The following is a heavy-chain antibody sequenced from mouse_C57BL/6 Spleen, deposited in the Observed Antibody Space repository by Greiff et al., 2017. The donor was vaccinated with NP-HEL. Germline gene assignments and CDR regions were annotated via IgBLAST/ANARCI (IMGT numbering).Heavy chain of an antibody. CDR3: ARGNYDYDGPYWYFDV. Sequence: QLKQSGPGLAKPSQTLSLTCSVTGYSITSDYWNWIRKFPGNKLEYMGYISYSGSTYYNPSLKSRISITRDTSKNQYYLQLNSVTTEDTATYYCARGNYDYDGPYWYFDVWGTGTTVTVSS. J-gene: IGHJ1*03. CDR2: ISYSGST. D-gene: IGHD2-4*01. V-gene: IGHV3-8*01. CDR1: GYSITSDY.